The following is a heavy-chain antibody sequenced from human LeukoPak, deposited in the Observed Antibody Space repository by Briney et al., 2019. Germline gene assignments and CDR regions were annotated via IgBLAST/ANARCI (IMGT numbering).Heavy chain of an antibody. CDR1: GFTFSSYA. CDR3: AKDRGTYYFGDY. D-gene: IGHD1-26*01. Sequence: GGSLRLSCAASGFTFSSYAMHWVRQAPGKGLEWMAFILSDGSNLYYADSVKGRFTISRDNSKNTLYLQMNSLRAEDTAVYYCAKDRGTYYFGDYWGQGTLVTVSS. J-gene: IGHJ4*02. V-gene: IGHV3-30*04. CDR2: ILSDGSNL.